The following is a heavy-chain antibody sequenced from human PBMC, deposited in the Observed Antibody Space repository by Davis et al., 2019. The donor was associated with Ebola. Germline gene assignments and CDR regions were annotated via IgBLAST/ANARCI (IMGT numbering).Heavy chain of an antibody. J-gene: IGHJ3*02. CDR2: ISAYNGNT. Sequence: ASVKVSCKASGYTFAAHYIHWVRQAPGQGLEWMGWISAYNGNTNYAQILQGRVTMTTDTSTGTAYMEPRSLRSDDTAVYFCARTSIVGTTTTASDIWGQGTLVTVSS. CDR1: GYTFAAHY. D-gene: IGHD1-26*01. CDR3: ARTSIVGTTTTASDI. V-gene: IGHV1-18*04.